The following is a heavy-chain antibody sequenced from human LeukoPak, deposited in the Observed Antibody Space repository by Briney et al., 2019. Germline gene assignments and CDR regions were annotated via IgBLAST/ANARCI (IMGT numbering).Heavy chain of an antibody. CDR3: AKGRGSSWPKSREFDY. Sequence: GGSLRLSCAASGFTFSTYAISWVRQAPGKGREWVSVIGGGGTSTDYAASVKGRLTISRDNSKNTVSLQMNSLRGEDTAIYFCAKGRGSSWPKSREFDYWGQGTLVTVSS. J-gene: IGHJ4*02. V-gene: IGHV3-23*01. CDR1: GFTFSTYA. CDR2: IGGGGTST. D-gene: IGHD2-15*01.